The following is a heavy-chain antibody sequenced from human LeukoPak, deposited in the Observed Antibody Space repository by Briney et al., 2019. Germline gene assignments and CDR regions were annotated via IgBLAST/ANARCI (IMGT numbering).Heavy chain of an antibody. CDR2: ISDDSGTI. V-gene: IGHV3-48*03. J-gene: IGHJ4*02. CDR3: ARRFDS. Sequence: PGGSLRLSCAASGFTFSSYEMNWVRQAPGKGLEWVSYISDDSGTIYYADSVKGRFTISRDNAKNSLYLQMNSLRAEDTAVYYCARRFDSWGQGTLVTVSS. CDR1: GFTFSSYE.